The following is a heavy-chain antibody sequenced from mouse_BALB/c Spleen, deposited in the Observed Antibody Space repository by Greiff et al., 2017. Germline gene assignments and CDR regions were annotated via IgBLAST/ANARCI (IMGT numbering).Heavy chain of an antibody. Sequence: EVKLVESGGGLVQPGGSRKLSCAASGFTFSSFGMHWVRQAPEKGLEWVAYVSSGSSTIYYADTVKGRFTISRDNPKNTLCLQMTSLRSEDTAMYYCAKEYYYGSSWFAYWGQGTLVTVSA. CDR3: AKEYYYGSSWFAY. J-gene: IGHJ3*01. CDR1: GFTFSSFG. D-gene: IGHD1-1*01. V-gene: IGHV5-17*02. CDR2: VSSGSSTI.